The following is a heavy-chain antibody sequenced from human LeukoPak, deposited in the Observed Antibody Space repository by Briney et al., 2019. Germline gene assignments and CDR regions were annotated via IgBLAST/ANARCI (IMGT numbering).Heavy chain of an antibody. J-gene: IGHJ4*02. CDR3: ARDSTCGGDCYYFDY. V-gene: IGHV4-31*03. CDR1: GGSISSGGYH. CDR2: IYYSGST. Sequence: SQTLSLTCTVSGGSISSGGYHWSWIRQHPGKGLEWIGYIYYSGSTYYNPSLKSRVTISVDTSKNQFSLKLSSVTAADTAVYYCARDSTCGGDCYYFDYWGQGTLVTVSS. D-gene: IGHD2-21*02.